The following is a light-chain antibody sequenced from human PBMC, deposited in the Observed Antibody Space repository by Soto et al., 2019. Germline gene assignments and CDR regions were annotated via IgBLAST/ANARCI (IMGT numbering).Light chain of an antibody. CDR1: QTVSSSY. CDR2: GAS. V-gene: IGKV3-20*01. J-gene: IGKJ1*01. CDR3: QQYGSSPRT. Sequence: EIGLTQSPGTLSLSPGERATLSCRASQTVSSSYLAWYQQKPGQAPRLLIYGASNRATGIPDRFGGSGSGADFTLTISRLEPEDFAVYYCQQYGSSPRTFGQGTKVDIK.